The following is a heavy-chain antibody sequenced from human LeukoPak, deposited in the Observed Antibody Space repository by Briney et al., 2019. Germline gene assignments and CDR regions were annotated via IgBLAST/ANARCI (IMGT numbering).Heavy chain of an antibody. CDR1: GYSISSGYY. V-gene: IGHV4-38-2*01. CDR2: IYHSGST. Sequence: SETLSLTCAVSGYSISSGYYWGWIRQPPGKGLEWIGSIYHSGSTYYNPSLKSRVTISVDTSKNQFSLKLSSVTAADTAVYYCARRSYDFWSGYDVAFFDYWGQGTLVTVSP. J-gene: IGHJ4*02. D-gene: IGHD3-3*01. CDR3: ARRSYDFWSGYDVAFFDY.